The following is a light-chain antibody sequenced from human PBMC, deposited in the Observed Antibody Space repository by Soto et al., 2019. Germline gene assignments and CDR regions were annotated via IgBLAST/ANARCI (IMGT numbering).Light chain of an antibody. Sequence: EIVLTQSPATLSLSPGERATLSCRASQSVSSFLAWYQQKPGQPPRLLIYDASNRATGIPGRFSGSGSGTACTLTISSLEPEDFAAYYCQQRGNWPPTFGPGTKVDI. J-gene: IGKJ3*01. CDR2: DAS. V-gene: IGKV3-11*01. CDR3: QQRGNWPPT. CDR1: QSVSSF.